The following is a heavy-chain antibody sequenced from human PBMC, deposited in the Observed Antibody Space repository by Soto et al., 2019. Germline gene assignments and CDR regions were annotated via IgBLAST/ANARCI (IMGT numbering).Heavy chain of an antibody. CDR2: IIPIFGTA. D-gene: IGHD3-22*01. CDR1: GGTFSSYA. CDR3: ARTDSSGYYRNYYYGMDV. J-gene: IGHJ6*02. Sequence: SVKVSCKASGGTFSSYAISWVRQAPGQGLEWMGGIIPIFGTANYAQKFQGRVTITADESTSTAYMELSSLRSEDTAVYYCARTDSSGYYRNYYYGMDVWGQGTTVTVSS. V-gene: IGHV1-69*13.